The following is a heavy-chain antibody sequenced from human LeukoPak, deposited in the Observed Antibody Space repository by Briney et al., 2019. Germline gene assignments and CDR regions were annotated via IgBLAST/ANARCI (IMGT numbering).Heavy chain of an antibody. Sequence: PGGSLRLSCVASGFTFSSRDWMTWVRQAPGKGLEWVANIKQDGSEKSYVDSVKGRFTISRDNAKNSVDLQMNSLRVEDTAVYYCARYNIAAATNFDYWGQGTLVTVSS. J-gene: IGHJ4*02. D-gene: IGHD6-13*01. V-gene: IGHV3-7*01. CDR1: GFTFSSRDW. CDR2: IKQDGSEK. CDR3: ARYNIAAATNFDY.